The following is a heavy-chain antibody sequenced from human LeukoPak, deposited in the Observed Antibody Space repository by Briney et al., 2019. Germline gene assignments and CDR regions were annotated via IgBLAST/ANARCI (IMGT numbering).Heavy chain of an antibody. D-gene: IGHD6-19*01. J-gene: IGHJ4*02. CDR1: GFTFTTFW. Sequence: GGSLRLSCATSGFTFTTFWMHWVRQAPGKGLVWVSRINHDGSSTNYADSVKGRFTISRDNSKNTLYLQMNSLRAEDTAVYYCARRGAVAGTFDYWGQGTPVTVSS. V-gene: IGHV3-74*01. CDR2: INHDGSST. CDR3: ARRGAVAGTFDY.